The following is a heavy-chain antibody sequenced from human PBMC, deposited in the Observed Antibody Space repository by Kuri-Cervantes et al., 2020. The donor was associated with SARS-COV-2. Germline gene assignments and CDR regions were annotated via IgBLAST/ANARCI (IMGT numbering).Heavy chain of an antibody. Sequence: GESLKISCAASGFTVSGNYMSWVRQAPEKGLEWLSVIYTGDKTYYADSVKRRFTISRDNSKNTVYLQMNSLRAEDTAVYYCARDLGGVSGPFDYWGQGTLVTVSS. V-gene: IGHV3-53*01. J-gene: IGHJ4*02. D-gene: IGHD3-16*01. CDR3: ARDLGGVSGPFDY. CDR1: GFTVSGNY. CDR2: IYTGDKT.